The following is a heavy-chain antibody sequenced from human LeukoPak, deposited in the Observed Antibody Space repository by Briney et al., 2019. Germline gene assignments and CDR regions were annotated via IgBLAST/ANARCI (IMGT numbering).Heavy chain of an antibody. CDR1: GFTFNRNA. CDR2: IGGSGDKT. D-gene: IGHD6-19*01. V-gene: IGHV3-23*01. Sequence: GGSLRLSCAASGFTFNRNAISWVRQAPGKGLEWVSTIGGSGDKTFYADSVKGRFTISRDNSKNMVHLQMNSLTGEDTALYYCVRRGDASSGWGDHVFWGQGALVTVSS. J-gene: IGHJ4*02. CDR3: VRRGDASSGWGDHVF.